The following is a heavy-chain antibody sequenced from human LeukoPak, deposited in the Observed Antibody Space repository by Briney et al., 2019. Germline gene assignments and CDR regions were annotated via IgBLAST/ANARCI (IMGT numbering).Heavy chain of an antibody. CDR1: GFTFSSYW. V-gene: IGHV3-7*03. CDR2: IKQDGSEK. D-gene: IGHD6-6*01. CDR3: AKEKYSSSSELFFYIFDY. J-gene: IGHJ4*02. Sequence: GGSLRLSCAASGFTFSSYWMSRVRQAPGKGLEWVANIKQDGSEKYYVDSVKGRFTISRDNAKNSLYLQMNSLRAEDTAVYYCAKEKYSSSSELFFYIFDYWGQGTLVTVSS.